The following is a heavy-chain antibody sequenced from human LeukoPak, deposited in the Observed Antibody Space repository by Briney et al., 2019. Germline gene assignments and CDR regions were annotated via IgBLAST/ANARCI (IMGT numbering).Heavy chain of an antibody. CDR2: ISSSGSTI. CDR3: ANVEMSPGSHYFDY. CDR1: GFTFSSYE. J-gene: IGHJ4*02. D-gene: IGHD5-24*01. Sequence: GGSLRLSCAASGFTFSSYEMNWVRQAPGKGLEWVSYISSSGSTIYYADSVKGRFTISRDNSKNTLYLQMNSLRAEDTAVYYCANVEMSPGSHYFDYWGQGTLVTVSS. V-gene: IGHV3-48*03.